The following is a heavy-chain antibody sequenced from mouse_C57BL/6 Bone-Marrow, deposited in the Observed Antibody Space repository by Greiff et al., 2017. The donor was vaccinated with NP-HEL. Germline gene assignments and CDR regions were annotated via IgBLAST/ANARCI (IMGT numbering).Heavy chain of an antibody. V-gene: IGHV1-31*01. Sequence: EVKLMESGPELVKPGASVKISCKASGYSFTGYYMHWVKQSHGNILDWIGYIYPYNGVSSYNQKFKGKATLTVDKSYSTAYMELRSLTSEDSAVYYCARREGQGDYAMDYWGQGTSVTVSS. CDR2: IYPYNGVS. D-gene: IGHD3-3*01. CDR1: GYSFTGYY. CDR3: ARREGQGDYAMDY. J-gene: IGHJ4*01.